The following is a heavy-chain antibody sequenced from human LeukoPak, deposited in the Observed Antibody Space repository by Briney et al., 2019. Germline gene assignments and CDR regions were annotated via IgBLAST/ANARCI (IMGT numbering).Heavy chain of an antibody. CDR1: GYTFTNYA. V-gene: IGHV1-18*01. J-gene: IGHJ4*01. Sequence: GASVKVSCKASGYTFTNYAITWVRQAPGQGLEWMGWISVYNGYTNYAQKLQGRVTMTTDTSTNTAYMELRSLRSDDTAVYFCARETPDYYDTSGSYPDYWGQGTLVTVSS. CDR2: ISVYNGYT. CDR3: ARETPDYYDTSGSYPDY. D-gene: IGHD3-22*01.